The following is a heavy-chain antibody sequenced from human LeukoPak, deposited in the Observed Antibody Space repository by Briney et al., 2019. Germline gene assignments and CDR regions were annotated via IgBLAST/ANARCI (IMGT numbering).Heavy chain of an antibody. J-gene: IGHJ4*02. V-gene: IGHV3-30-3*01. D-gene: IGHD3-16*01. CDR2: ISYDGSNK. Sequence: PGRSLRLSCAASGFTFSSYAMHWVRQAPGKGLEWVAVISYDGSNKYYADSGKGRFTISRDNSKNTRYLQMNSLRAEDTAVYYCARDQGGGEWSPFDYGGQGTLVTVSS. CDR3: ARDQGGGEWSPFDY. CDR1: GFTFSSYA.